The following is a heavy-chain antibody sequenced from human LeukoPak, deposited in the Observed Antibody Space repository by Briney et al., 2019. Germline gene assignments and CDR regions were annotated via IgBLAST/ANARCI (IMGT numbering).Heavy chain of an antibody. J-gene: IGHJ3*02. Sequence: VASVKVSCKVSGYTLTELSMHWVRQAPGKGLEWMGGFDPEDGETIYAQKFQGRVTMTEDTSTDTAYMELSSLRSEDTAVYYCATDSLNLDAFDIWGQGTMVTVSS. CDR1: GYTLTELS. CDR2: FDPEDGET. V-gene: IGHV1-24*01. CDR3: ATDSLNLDAFDI.